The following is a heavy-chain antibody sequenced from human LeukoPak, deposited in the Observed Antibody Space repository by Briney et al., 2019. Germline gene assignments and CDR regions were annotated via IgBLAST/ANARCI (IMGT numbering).Heavy chain of an antibody. J-gene: IGHJ4*02. CDR3: ARANFLYCSSTTCLSDY. D-gene: IGHD2-2*01. CDR2: INPNDGDT. Sequence: ASVKVSCKASGYTFTDYYMHWVRQAPGQGFEWMGWINPNDGDTNYAQKFQGRVTMTRDTSISTAHMEVSRLRSDDTAVYYCARANFLYCSSTTCLSDYWGQGTLVTVSS. CDR1: GYTFTDYY. V-gene: IGHV1-2*02.